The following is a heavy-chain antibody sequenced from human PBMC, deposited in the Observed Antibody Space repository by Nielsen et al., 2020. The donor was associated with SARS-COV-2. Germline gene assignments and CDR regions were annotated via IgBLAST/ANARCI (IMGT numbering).Heavy chain of an antibody. J-gene: IGHJ4*02. Sequence: SRDNSKNTLYLQMNSLRAEDTAVYYCAKDRSFTIFGVVMTDFDYWGQGTLVTVSS. CDR3: AKDRSFTIFGVVMTDFDY. V-gene: IGHV3-30*02. D-gene: IGHD3-3*01.